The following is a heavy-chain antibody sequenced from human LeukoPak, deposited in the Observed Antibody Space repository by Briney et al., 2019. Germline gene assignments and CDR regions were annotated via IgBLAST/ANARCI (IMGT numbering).Heavy chain of an antibody. V-gene: IGHV4-34*01. Sequence: SETLSLTCAVYIDSFSNYHWNWIRQAPAKGMEWIGEVNESGGTNISPSLRSRVILSVDTSKNQFSLKLISVTVADTAIYYCARGQGATVPQVGKNWFDPWGQGTRVTVSS. CDR3: ARGQGATVPQVGKNWFDP. J-gene: IGHJ5*02. D-gene: IGHD1-26*01. CDR1: IDSFSNYH. CDR2: VNESGGT.